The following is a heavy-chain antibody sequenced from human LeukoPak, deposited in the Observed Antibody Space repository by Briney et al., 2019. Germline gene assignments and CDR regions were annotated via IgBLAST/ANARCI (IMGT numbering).Heavy chain of an antibody. CDR3: ARGNSVGDNAWWFDP. CDR2: INPTGGST. D-gene: IGHD1-26*01. J-gene: IGHJ5*02. CDR1: GYTFTSYY. V-gene: IGHV1-46*01. Sequence: ASVKVSCKASGYTFTSYYMHWVRQAPGQGLEWMGLINPTGGSTGYAQKFQGRVTMTRDMSTSTGYMELSSLRSEDTAIYYCARGNSVGDNAWWFDPWGQGTLVTVSS.